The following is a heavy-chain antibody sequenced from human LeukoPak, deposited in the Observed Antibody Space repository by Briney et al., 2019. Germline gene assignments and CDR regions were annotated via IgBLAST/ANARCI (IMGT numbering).Heavy chain of an antibody. V-gene: IGHV3-30*03. CDR2: ISKDGSDM. D-gene: IGHD2-15*01. Sequence: GGSLRLSCVASGFNFRNYGMHWVRQAPGKGLDWVAAISKDGSDMYYADSVKGLFTISRDNSKNTLYLQMNSLKTEDTAVYYCTTNPSLYCSGGSCLPFDIWGQGTMVTVSS. J-gene: IGHJ3*02. CDR3: TTNPSLYCSGGSCLPFDI. CDR1: GFNFRNYG.